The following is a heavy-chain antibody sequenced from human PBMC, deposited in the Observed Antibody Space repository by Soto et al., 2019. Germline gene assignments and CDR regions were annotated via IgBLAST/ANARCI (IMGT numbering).Heavy chain of an antibody. Sequence: SETLSLTCTVSGGSISSYYWSWIRQPPGKGLEWIGYIYYSGSTNYNPSLKSRVTISVDTSKNQFSLKLSSVTAADTALYYCARRMVTTRRMDAWGQGTTVTVSS. V-gene: IGHV4-59*08. CDR1: GGSISSYY. CDR2: IYYSGST. CDR3: ARRMVTTRRMDA. D-gene: IGHD4-17*01. J-gene: IGHJ6*02.